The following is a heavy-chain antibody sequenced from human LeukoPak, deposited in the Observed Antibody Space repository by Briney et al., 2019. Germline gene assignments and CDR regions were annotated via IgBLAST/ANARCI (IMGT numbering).Heavy chain of an antibody. CDR1: GFTVSSNY. D-gene: IGHD3-10*01. V-gene: IGHV3-53*01. J-gene: IGHJ4*02. CDR3: ARDLEPYSSEIFFMD. Sequence: PGGSLRLCCAVSGFTVSSNYMSWVRQAPGKGLEWVSIIYSGGSTYYADSVKGRFTVSRDNSKNTMYLQMNSLRAEDTAVYYCARDLEPYSSEIFFMDWGQGTLVTVSS. CDR2: IYSGGST.